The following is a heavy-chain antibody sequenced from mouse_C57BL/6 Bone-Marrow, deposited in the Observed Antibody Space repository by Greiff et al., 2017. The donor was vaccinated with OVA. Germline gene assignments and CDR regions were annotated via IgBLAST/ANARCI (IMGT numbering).Heavy chain of an antibody. J-gene: IGHJ3*01. CDR3: ARRYYGSSYRFAY. V-gene: IGHV1-81*01. CDR1: GYTFTSYG. CDR2: IYPRSGNT. D-gene: IGHD1-1*01. Sequence: LVESGAELARPGASVKLSCKASGYTFTSYGISWVKQRTGQGLEWIGAIYPRSGNTYYNEKFKGKATLTADKSSSTAYMELRSLTSEDSAVYFCARRYYGSSYRFAYWGQGTLVTVSA.